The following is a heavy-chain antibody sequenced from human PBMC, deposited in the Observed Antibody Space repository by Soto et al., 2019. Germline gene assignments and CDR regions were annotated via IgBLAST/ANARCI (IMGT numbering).Heavy chain of an antibody. CDR2: IKQDGSEK. CDR1: GFTFSSYW. CDR3: AREASIAAALYYYYYYMDV. Sequence: PGGSLRLSCAASGFTFSSYWMSWVRQAPGKGLEWVANIKQDGSEKYYLDSVKGRFTISRDNAKNSLFLQMNSLRAEDTAVFYFAREASIAAALYYYYYYMDVWGKGTTVTVSS. D-gene: IGHD6-13*01. V-gene: IGHV3-7*01. J-gene: IGHJ6*03.